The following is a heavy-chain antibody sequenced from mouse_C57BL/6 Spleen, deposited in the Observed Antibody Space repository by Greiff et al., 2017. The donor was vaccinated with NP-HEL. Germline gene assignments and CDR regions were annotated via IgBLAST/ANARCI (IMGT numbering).Heavy chain of an antibody. J-gene: IGHJ4*01. V-gene: IGHV7-3*01. Sequence: EVMLVESGGGLVQPGGSLSLSCAASGFTFTDYYMSWVRQPPGKALEWLGFIRNKANGYTTEYSASVKGRFTISRDNSQSILYLQMNALRAEDSATYYCARCSPYDYDGYYYAMDYWGQGTSVTVSS. D-gene: IGHD2-4*01. CDR3: ARCSPYDYDGYYYAMDY. CDR1: GFTFTDYY. CDR2: IRNKANGYTT.